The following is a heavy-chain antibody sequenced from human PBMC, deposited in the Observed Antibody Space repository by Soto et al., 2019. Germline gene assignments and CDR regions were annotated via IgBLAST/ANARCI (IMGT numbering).Heavy chain of an antibody. CDR3: ARGSRYYYDSSGYYYYDY. CDR1: GGSISSGGYS. J-gene: IGHJ4*02. V-gene: IGHV4-30-2*01. D-gene: IGHD3-22*01. CDR2: IYHSGST. Sequence: KASETLSLTCAVSGGSISSGGYSWSWIRQPPGKCLEWIGYIYHSGSTYYNPSLKSRVTISVDRSKNQFSLKLSSVTAADTAVYYCARGSRYYYDSSGYYYYDYWGQGTLVTVSS.